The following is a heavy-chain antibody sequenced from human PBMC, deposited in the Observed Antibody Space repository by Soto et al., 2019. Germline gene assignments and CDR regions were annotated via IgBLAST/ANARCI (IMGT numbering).Heavy chain of an antibody. CDR3: ARGYLGDSSSWYGHFDY. D-gene: IGHD6-13*01. Sequence: QVQLVESGGGVVQPGRSLRLSCVASGFTFSSYGMHWVRQAPGRGLEWVAIIWYDGSYKYYADSVKGRFTISRDNSKNTLYLQMNILRVEDTAVYYCARGYLGDSSSWYGHFDYWGQGTLVTVSS. J-gene: IGHJ4*02. V-gene: IGHV3-33*01. CDR1: GFTFSSYG. CDR2: IWYDGSYK.